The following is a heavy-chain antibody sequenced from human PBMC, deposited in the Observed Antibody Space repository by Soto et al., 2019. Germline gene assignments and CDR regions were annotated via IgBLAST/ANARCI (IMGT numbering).Heavy chain of an antibody. CDR3: AREYSSSSEDVADYYYYMDV. Sequence: PSETLSLTCTVSGGSISSYYWSWIRQPPGKGLDWIGYIYYSGSTNYNPSLKSRVTISVDTSKNQFSLKLSSVTAADTAVYYCAREYSSSSEDVADYYYYMDVWGKGTTVTVSS. V-gene: IGHV4-59*12. CDR1: GGSISSYY. D-gene: IGHD6-6*01. J-gene: IGHJ6*03. CDR2: IYYSGST.